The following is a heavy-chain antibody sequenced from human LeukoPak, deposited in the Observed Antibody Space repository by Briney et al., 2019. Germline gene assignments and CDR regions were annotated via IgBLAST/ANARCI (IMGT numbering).Heavy chain of an antibody. CDR2: INHSGST. J-gene: IGHJ5*02. Sequence: SETLSLTCTVSGGSISSYYWSWIRQPPGKGLEWIGEINHSGSTNYNPSLKSRVTISVDTSKNQFSLKLSSVTAADTAVYYCARALIAVAANWFDPWGQGTLVTVSS. CDR1: GGSISSYY. CDR3: ARALIAVAANWFDP. D-gene: IGHD6-19*01. V-gene: IGHV4-34*01.